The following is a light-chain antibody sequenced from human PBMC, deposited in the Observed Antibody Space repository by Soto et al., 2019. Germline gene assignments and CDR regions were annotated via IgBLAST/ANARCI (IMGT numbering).Light chain of an antibody. J-gene: IGLJ1*01. V-gene: IGLV2-14*01. CDR3: TSFKSSSTLPYV. Sequence: QSVLTQPASVSGSSGQSITISCSGTNSDIGSYNYVSWYLQHPGKAPKLIVFEVSNRPSGISDRFSGSNSGNTSYLTISRLPTADEPVYYCTSFKSSSTLPYVFRTGTKVTVL. CDR1: NSDIGSYNY. CDR2: EVS.